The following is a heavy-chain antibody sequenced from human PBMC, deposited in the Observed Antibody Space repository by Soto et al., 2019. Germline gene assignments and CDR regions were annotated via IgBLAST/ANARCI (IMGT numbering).Heavy chain of an antibody. CDR3: ARGPGIAAIDY. CDR2: INHSGST. D-gene: IGHD6-6*01. CDR1: GGSFSGYY. V-gene: IGHV4-34*01. Sequence: SETLWLTCAVYGGSFSGYYWSWIRQPPGKGLEWIGEINHSGSTNYNPSLKSRVTISVDTSKNQFSLKLSSVTAADTAVYYCARGPGIAAIDYWGQGTLVTVS. J-gene: IGHJ4*02.